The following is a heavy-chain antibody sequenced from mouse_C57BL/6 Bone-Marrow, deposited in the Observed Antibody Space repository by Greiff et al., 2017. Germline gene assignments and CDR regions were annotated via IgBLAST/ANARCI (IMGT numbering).Heavy chain of an antibody. Sequence: EVKLVESGGGLVKPGGSLKLSCAASGFTFSDYGMHWVRQAPEKGLEWVAYISSGSSTIYYADTVKGRFTISRDNAKNTQFLQMTSLRSEDTAMYYCARTRVGGDAMDYWGQGTSVTVSS. CDR1: GFTFSDYG. J-gene: IGHJ4*01. CDR2: ISSGSSTI. D-gene: IGHD1-1*01. V-gene: IGHV5-17*01. CDR3: ARTRVGGDAMDY.